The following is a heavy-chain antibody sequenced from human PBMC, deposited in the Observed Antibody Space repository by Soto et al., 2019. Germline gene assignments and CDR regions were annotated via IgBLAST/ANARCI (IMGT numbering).Heavy chain of an antibody. CDR2: IYYSGST. J-gene: IGHJ4*02. CDR1: GGSISSSSYY. V-gene: IGHV4-39*01. Sequence: SETLSLTCTVSGGSISSSSYYWGWIRKPPGKGLEWIGSIYYSGSTYYNPSLKSRVTISVDTSKNQFSLKLSSVTAADTAVYYCARHPVAGSVYFDYWGQGTLVTVSS. CDR3: ARHPVAGSVYFDY. D-gene: IGHD6-19*01.